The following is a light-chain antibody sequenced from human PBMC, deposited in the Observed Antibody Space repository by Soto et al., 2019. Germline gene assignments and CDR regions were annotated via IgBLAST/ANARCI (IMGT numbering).Light chain of an antibody. CDR1: QSVSSSY. CDR3: QQYGSPLT. CDR2: GAS. V-gene: IGKV3-20*01. J-gene: IGKJ4*01. Sequence: SLFTHSPGTLSLSPGERATLSCRSSQSVSSSYLAWYQQKPGQAPRLLIYGASSRATGIPDRFSGSGSGTDFTLTISRLEPEDFAVYYCQQYGSPLTFGGGTKVDNK.